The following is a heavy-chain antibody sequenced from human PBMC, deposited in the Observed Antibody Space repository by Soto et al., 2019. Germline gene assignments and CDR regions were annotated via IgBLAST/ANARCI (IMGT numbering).Heavy chain of an antibody. Sequence: QEQLVESGGGVVQPGRSLRLSCAASGFTFSSYGMHWVRQAPGKGLEWVAVIWYDGSSKFYADSVKGRFIISRDNSKNPLYLQMNSLRADDTAVYYCARDQLDRLKPRDTRYFDYWGQGTLVTVSS. V-gene: IGHV3-33*01. CDR3: ARDQLDRLKPRDTRYFDY. J-gene: IGHJ4*02. CDR1: GFTFSSYG. D-gene: IGHD2-15*01. CDR2: IWYDGSSK.